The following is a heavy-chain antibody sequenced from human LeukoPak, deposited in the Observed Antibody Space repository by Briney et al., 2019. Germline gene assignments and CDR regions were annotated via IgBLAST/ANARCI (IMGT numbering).Heavy chain of an antibody. CDR2: ISGSGGST. D-gene: IGHD2-2*01. Sequence: GGTLRLSCAASGFTFSRYWMHWVRQAPGKGLVWVSAISGSGGSTYYADSVKGRFTISRDSSKNTLYLQMNSLRAEDTAVYYCAKTQLRGYCSSTSCLYFDYWGQGTLVTVSS. CDR1: GFTFSRYW. V-gene: IGHV3-23*01. CDR3: AKTQLRGYCSSTSCLYFDY. J-gene: IGHJ4*02.